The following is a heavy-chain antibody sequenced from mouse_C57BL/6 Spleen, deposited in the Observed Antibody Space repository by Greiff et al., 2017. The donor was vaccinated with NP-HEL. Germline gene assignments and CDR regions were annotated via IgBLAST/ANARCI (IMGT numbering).Heavy chain of an antibody. CDR3: ARSDGYSWYFDV. Sequence: QVQLQQSGPELVKPGASVKISCKASGYAFSSSWMNWVKQRPGKGLEWIGRIYPGDGDTNYNEKFKSKATLTVDKSSSTAYMQLSSLTSEDSAVYYCARSDGYSWYFDVWGTGTTVTVSS. V-gene: IGHV1-82*01. D-gene: IGHD2-3*01. J-gene: IGHJ1*03. CDR2: IYPGDGDT. CDR1: GYAFSSSW.